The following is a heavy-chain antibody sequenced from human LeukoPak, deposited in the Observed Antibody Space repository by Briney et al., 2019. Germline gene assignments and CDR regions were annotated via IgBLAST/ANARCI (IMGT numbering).Heavy chain of an antibody. CDR1: GGSSTHYY. CDR3: ARGSSRDYFYLDV. Sequence: PSETLSLTCTDSGGSSTHYYFSCVRQPAGKGLEWIGRISTSGSTNYNPSLRSRVTISVDKSKNLFSLKLSSVTAADTAVYYCARGSSRDYFYLDVWGKGTTVTVSS. V-gene: IGHV4-4*07. J-gene: IGHJ6*03. CDR2: ISTSGST.